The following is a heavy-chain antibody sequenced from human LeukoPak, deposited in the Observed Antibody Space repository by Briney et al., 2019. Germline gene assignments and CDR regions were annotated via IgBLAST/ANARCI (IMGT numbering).Heavy chain of an antibody. Sequence: AASVKVSCKGSGYMFTSYDINWVRQAPGQGLEWMGWISPRTGDRGYAQKFQGRVTITRSVSLRTVYVELSSLRSEDTAVYYCARERGESSGIVVVPAATVNWFDPWGQGTLVTVSS. CDR1: GYMFTSYD. J-gene: IGHJ5*02. V-gene: IGHV1-8*01. CDR3: ARERGESSGIVVVPAATVNWFDP. D-gene: IGHD2-2*01. CDR2: ISPRTGDR.